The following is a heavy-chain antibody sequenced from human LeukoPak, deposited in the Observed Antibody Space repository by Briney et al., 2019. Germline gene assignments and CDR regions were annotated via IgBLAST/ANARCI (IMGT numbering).Heavy chain of an antibody. D-gene: IGHD2-21*01. CDR2: VSYDGSNK. J-gene: IGHJ6*03. V-gene: IGHV3-30*03. CDR3: ARDNLEIVPVRVRGVVMEGEHYYYMDV. CDR1: GFTFSSYG. Sequence: PGGSLRLSCAASGFTFSSYGMHWVRQAPGKGLEWVAVVSYDGSNKFYADSVKGRFTISRDNSKNALYLQMNRLRAEDTALYYCARDNLEIVPVRVRGVVMEGEHYYYMDVWGEGTTVTVSS.